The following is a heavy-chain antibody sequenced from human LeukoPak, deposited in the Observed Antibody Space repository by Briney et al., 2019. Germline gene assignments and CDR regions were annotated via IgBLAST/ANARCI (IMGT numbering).Heavy chain of an antibody. D-gene: IGHD3-10*01. V-gene: IGHV3-30*18. CDR1: GFTFSSYG. J-gene: IGHJ3*02. Sequence: GGSLRLSCAASGFTFSSYGMHRVRQAPGKGLEWVAVISYDGSNRYYADSVKGRFTISRDNSKNTLYLQMNSLRAEDTAVYYCAKVLLWFGELGTDAFDIWGQGTMVTVSS. CDR3: AKVLLWFGELGTDAFDI. CDR2: ISYDGSNR.